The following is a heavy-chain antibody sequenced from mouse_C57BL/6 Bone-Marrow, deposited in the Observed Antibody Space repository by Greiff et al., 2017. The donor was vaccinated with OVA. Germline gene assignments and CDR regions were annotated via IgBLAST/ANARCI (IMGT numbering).Heavy chain of an antibody. CDR2: IYPGSGST. Sequence: QVHVKQPGAELVKPGASVKMSCKASGYTFTSYWITWVKQRPGQGLEWIGDIYPGSGSTNYNEKFKSKATLTVDTSSSTAYMQLSSLTSEDSAVYYCACNYGFYYYAMDYWGQGTSVTVSS. J-gene: IGHJ4*01. D-gene: IGHD2-1*01. V-gene: IGHV1-55*01. CDR1: GYTFTSYW. CDR3: ACNYGFYYYAMDY.